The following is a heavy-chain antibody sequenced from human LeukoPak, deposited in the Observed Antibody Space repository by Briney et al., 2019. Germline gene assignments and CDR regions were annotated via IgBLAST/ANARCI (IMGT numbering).Heavy chain of an antibody. Sequence: GGSLRLSFAASRFTFSSYAMTWVRQAPGKGLEWVSAISESGGNTYYADSVKGRFTISRDNSKNTLYLQMNSLRAEDTAVYYCAKVKYYYHTSVYRADCYFDYWGQGTLVTVSS. V-gene: IGHV3-23*01. CDR1: RFTFSSYA. CDR2: ISESGGNT. CDR3: AKVKYYYHTSVYRADCYFDY. D-gene: IGHD3-22*01. J-gene: IGHJ4*02.